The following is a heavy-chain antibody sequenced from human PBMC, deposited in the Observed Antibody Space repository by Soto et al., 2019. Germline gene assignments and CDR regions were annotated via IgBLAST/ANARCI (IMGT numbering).Heavy chain of an antibody. CDR1: GGSISSSSYY. Sequence: PSETLSLTCTVSGGSISSSSYYWGWIRQPPGKGLEWIGSIYYSGYTYYNPSLKSRVTISVDTSKNQFSLKLSSVTAADTAVYYCARHYGPLYVGYYYDMAVWGQGTSVTVSS. CDR3: ARHYGPLYVGYYYDMAV. CDR2: IYYSGYT. D-gene: IGHD3-16*01. J-gene: IGHJ6*02. V-gene: IGHV4-39*01.